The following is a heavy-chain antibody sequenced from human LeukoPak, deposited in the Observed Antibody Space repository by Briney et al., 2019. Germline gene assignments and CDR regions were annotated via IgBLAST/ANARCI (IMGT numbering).Heavy chain of an antibody. CDR2: INPDGSIA. Sequence: GGSLRLSCVGSGFTLSIYWMYWIRQSPGKGLLWVARINPDGSIADYTDSVKGRFTISRDNAKNTLYLQMNSLRAEDTAVYYCVREGFFDYWGQGALVTVSS. CDR1: GFTLSIYW. J-gene: IGHJ4*02. CDR3: VREGFFDY. V-gene: IGHV3-74*01.